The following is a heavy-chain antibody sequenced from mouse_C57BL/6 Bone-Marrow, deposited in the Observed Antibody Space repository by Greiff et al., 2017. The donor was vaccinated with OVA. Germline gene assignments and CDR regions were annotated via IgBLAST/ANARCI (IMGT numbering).Heavy chain of an antibody. CDR1: GYTFTSYG. Sequence: VQLQQSGAELARPGASVKLSCKASGYTFTSYGISWVKQRTGQGLEWIGEIYPRSGNTYYNEKFKGKATLTADKSSSTAYMELRSLTSEDATGYFCARFMYYCGSSYWYFDVWGTGTTVTVSS. CDR3: ARFMYYCGSSYWYFDV. CDR2: IYPRSGNT. V-gene: IGHV1-81*01. J-gene: IGHJ1*03. D-gene: IGHD1-1*01.